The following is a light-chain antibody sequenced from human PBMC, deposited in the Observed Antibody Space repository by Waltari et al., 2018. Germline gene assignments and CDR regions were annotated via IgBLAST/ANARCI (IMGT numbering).Light chain of an antibody. CDR2: KVS. CDR3: MQGTHWPYT. CDR1: QSLVHSDGNTH. Sequence: DVVMTQSPLSLPITLGQPASISCTSSQSLVHSDGNTHLVWFHQRPGQSPRRLIYKVSIRDSEVPGRFSGGGSATDFTLKISRVEAEDVGVYYCMQGTHWPYTFGQGTKLDIK. J-gene: IGKJ2*01. V-gene: IGKV2-30*02.